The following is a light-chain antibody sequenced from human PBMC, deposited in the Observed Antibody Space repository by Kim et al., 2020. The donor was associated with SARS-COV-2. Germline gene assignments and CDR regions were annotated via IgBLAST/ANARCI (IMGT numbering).Light chain of an antibody. Sequence: SPGERATLSCRASQSVTNSYLAWYQQKPGQAPRLLIYGASTRATGIPDRFSGSGSGTDFILTISRQEPEDFAVYYCQQYGNSPPNSFGQGTKLEIK. V-gene: IGKV3-20*01. J-gene: IGKJ2*03. CDR1: QSVTNSY. CDR2: GAS. CDR3: QQYGNSPPNS.